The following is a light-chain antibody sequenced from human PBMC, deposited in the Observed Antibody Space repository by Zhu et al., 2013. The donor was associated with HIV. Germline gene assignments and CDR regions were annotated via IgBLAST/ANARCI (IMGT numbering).Light chain of an antibody. CDR1: QSVSSK. CDR2: GAS. V-gene: IGKV3-15*01. CDR3: QQYSDWPPYT. J-gene: IGKJ2*01. Sequence: EIVMTQSPATLSVSPGERVTLSCRASQSVSSKLAWYRQKVGQPPRLLISGASTRATGIPARFSGSGSGTEFTLTITSLQSEDFATYYCQQYSDWPPYTFGQGTRLEIK.